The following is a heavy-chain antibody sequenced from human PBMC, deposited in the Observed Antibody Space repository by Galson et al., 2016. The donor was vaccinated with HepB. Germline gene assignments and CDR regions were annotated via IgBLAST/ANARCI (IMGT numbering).Heavy chain of an antibody. CDR1: GFSLSTSGRC. V-gene: IGHV2-70*01. J-gene: IGHJ6*02. CDR2: IAWDDDK. D-gene: IGHD4-11*01. Sequence: PALVKPTQTLTLTCTFSGFSLSTSGRCVSWIRQPPGKALEWLALIAWDDDKYYSTSLKTRPSSSKVTSENQVVLTMTNMEPVDTATYYCARTTTMGCYHYDIDVWGQGTTVTVSS. CDR3: ARTTTMGCYHYDIDV.